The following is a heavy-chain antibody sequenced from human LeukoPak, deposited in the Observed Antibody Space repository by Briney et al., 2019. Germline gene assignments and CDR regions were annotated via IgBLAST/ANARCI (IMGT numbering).Heavy chain of an antibody. CDR3: AYRNNFEY. Sequence: GGSLRLSCAASGFSFSGHWMNWVRQPPGKGLEWVANIKADGSEKYYVDSVKGRFTISRDDAKTTVDLQMDNLRAEDTAIYYCAYRNNFEYWGQGALVTVSS. CDR1: GFSFSGHW. V-gene: IGHV3-7*05. J-gene: IGHJ4*02. CDR2: IKADGSEK. D-gene: IGHD1-26*01.